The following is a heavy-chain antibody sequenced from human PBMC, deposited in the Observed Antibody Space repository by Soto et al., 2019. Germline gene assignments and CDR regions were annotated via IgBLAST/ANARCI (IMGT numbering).Heavy chain of an antibody. CDR3: AKDVLRYFDWSDAFDI. J-gene: IGHJ3*02. CDR1: GCTFSSYA. D-gene: IGHD3-9*01. V-gene: IGHV3-23*01. Sequence: AGGSLRLSCAASGCTFSSYAMSWVRQAPGKGLEWVSAISGSGGSTYYADSVKGRFTISRDNSKNTLYLQMNSLRAEDTAVYYCAKDVLRYFDWSDAFDIWGQGTMVTVSS. CDR2: ISGSGGST.